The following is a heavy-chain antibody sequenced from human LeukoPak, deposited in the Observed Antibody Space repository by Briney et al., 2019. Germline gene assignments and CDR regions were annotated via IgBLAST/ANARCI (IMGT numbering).Heavy chain of an antibody. CDR1: GGSISSYY. D-gene: IGHD2-2*01. J-gene: IGHJ4*02. CDR3: ARYIVVIPAATYYFDY. V-gene: IGHV4-59*01. Sequence: SETLSLTCTVSGGSISSYYWSWIRQPPGKGLEWIGYIYYSGSTNYNPSLKSRVTISVDTSKNQFSLKLSSATAADTAVYYCARYIVVIPAATYYFDYWGQGTLVTVSS. CDR2: IYYSGST.